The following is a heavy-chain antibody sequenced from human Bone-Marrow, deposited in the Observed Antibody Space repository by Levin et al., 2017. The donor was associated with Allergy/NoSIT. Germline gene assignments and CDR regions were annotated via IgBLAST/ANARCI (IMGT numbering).Heavy chain of an antibody. V-gene: IGHV5-51*01. Sequence: GESLKISCKGSGYSFSSYWIGWVRQMPGKGLEWMAMIYPGDSDTRYSPSFDGQVTISADRSIDTVYLQWSSLKASDTAIYYCARQDCHTVSCRARARGYFDLWGRGTLVTVSS. D-gene: IGHD2/OR15-2a*01. CDR3: ARQDCHTVSCRARARGYFDL. J-gene: IGHJ2*01. CDR2: IYPGDSDT. CDR1: GYSFSSYW.